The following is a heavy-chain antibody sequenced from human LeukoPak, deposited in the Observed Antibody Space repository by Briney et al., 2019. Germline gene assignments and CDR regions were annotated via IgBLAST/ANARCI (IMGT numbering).Heavy chain of an antibody. V-gene: IGHV4-61*02. J-gene: IGHJ5*02. D-gene: IGHD3-3*01. CDR2: IYSSGST. Sequence: SETLSLTCTVSGGSISSGSYYWSWIRQPAGKGLEWIGRIYSSGSTNYNPSLKSRATISVDTSTNQFSLKLSSVTAADTAVYYCARDRGITIFGVVMARGNWFDPWGQGTLVTVSS. CDR3: ARDRGITIFGVVMARGNWFDP. CDR1: GGSISSGSYY.